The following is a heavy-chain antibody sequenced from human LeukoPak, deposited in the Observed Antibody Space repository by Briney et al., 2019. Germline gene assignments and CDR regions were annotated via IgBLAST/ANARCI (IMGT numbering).Heavy chain of an antibody. CDR3: ARVNHSYGCLEGYYYYYMDV. Sequence: SETLSLTCTVSGGSISSYYWSWIRQPPGKGLEWIGYIYYSGSTNYNPSLKSRVTISVDTSKNQFSLKLSSVTAADTAVYYCARVNHSYGCLEGYYYYYMDVWGKGTTVTVSS. J-gene: IGHJ6*03. V-gene: IGHV4-59*01. CDR2: IYYSGST. D-gene: IGHD5-18*01. CDR1: GGSISSYY.